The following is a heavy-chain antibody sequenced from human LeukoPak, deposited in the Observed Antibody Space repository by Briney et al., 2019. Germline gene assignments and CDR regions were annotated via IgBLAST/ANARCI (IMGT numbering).Heavy chain of an antibody. CDR1: GDTFTSYD. Sequence: EASVKVSCKASGDTFTSYDINWVRQASGQGLEWMGWMNPNSGNTGYAQKFQGRVTMTRNTSISTAYMELRSLRSDDTAVYYCASHSSGWYGAFDIWGQGTMVTVSS. J-gene: IGHJ3*02. D-gene: IGHD6-19*01. CDR2: MNPNSGNT. V-gene: IGHV1-8*01. CDR3: ASHSSGWYGAFDI.